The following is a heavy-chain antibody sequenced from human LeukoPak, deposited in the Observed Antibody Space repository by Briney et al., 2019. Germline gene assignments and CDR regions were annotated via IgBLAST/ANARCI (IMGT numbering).Heavy chain of an antibody. CDR1: GFTVSSNY. D-gene: IGHD2-8*01. CDR2: IYSGGST. Sequence: GSLRLSCAASGFTVSSNYMSWVRQAPGKGLEWVSVIYSGGSTYYADSVKGRFTISRDNSKNTLYLQMNSLRAEDTAVYYCAKDLGTWDGVQFDSWGQGTLVTASS. J-gene: IGHJ4*02. CDR3: AKDLGTWDGVQFDS. V-gene: IGHV3-66*02.